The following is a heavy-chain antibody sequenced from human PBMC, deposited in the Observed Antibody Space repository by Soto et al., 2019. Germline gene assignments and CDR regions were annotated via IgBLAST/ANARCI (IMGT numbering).Heavy chain of an antibody. CDR2: ISHDGSGK. D-gene: IGHD3-16*01. V-gene: IGHV3-7*05. J-gene: IGHJ4*02. CDR3: ARLGDLLFGDNGIDY. CDR1: GFTFSSYS. Sequence: GGSLRLSCAASGFTFSSYSMSWVRQAPGKGLEWVSNISHDGSGKYYVDSVKGRFTISRDNAKNALYLQMNSLRAEDTAVYYCARLGDLLFGDNGIDYWGQGTLVTVSS.